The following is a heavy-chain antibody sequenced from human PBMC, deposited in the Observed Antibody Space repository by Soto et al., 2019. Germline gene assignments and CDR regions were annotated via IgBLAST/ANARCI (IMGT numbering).Heavy chain of an antibody. D-gene: IGHD3-10*01. Sequence: QITLKESGPALVEPTQTLTLTCSFSGFSLSNSGVGVGWFRQAPGKALECLGIIYWDNDRRYNPSLKDRLNIAKDTSKNKVVVTMTYMEPVDTGTYYCAHRVSYSASWDVGWFDCWGKGTPVTVS. V-gene: IGHV2-5*02. CDR3: AHRVSYSASWDVGWFDC. J-gene: IGHJ5*01. CDR1: GFSLSNSGVG. CDR2: IYWDNDR.